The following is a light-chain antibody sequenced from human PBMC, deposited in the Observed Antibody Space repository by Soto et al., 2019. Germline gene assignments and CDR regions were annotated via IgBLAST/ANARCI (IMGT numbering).Light chain of an antibody. J-gene: IGKJ3*01. Sequence: DIQMTQSPSSLSASVGDRVTITCRASQGISTYLNWYQQKPGKAPKFLIYTASSLQSGVPSRFSGSGSGTDFTLTISSLQPEDFATYYCQQSYTSPFTFGPGTRVDIK. CDR1: QGISTY. V-gene: IGKV1-39*01. CDR3: QQSYTSPFT. CDR2: TAS.